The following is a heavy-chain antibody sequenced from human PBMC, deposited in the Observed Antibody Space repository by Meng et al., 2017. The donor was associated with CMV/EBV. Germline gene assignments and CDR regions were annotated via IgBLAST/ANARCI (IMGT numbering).Heavy chain of an antibody. V-gene: IGHV3-64*02. Sequence: GEPLKISCAASGFTFRNYAMHWVRQAPGKGLQYLSAISSNGSNTYYADSVKGRFTISRDNSKNTLYLQMGSLRAEDMAVYYCARDRSGDGVHFDYWGQGTLVTVSS. J-gene: IGHJ4*02. CDR2: ISSNGSNT. CDR3: ARDRSGDGVHFDY. D-gene: IGHD3-3*01. CDR1: GFTFRNYA.